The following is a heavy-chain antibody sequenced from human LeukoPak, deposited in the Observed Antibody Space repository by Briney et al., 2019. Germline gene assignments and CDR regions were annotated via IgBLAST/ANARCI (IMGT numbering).Heavy chain of an antibody. D-gene: IGHD6-19*01. Sequence: GGSLRLSCAASGFTFSSYATSWVRQAPGKGLEWVSGISGSGGSTNSADSVKGRFTISRDNSENTLYLQMNSLRAEDTAIYYCAKGFSSGWYYFDYWGQGTLVTVSS. CDR1: GFTFSSYA. V-gene: IGHV3-23*01. CDR2: ISGSGGST. CDR3: AKGFSSGWYYFDY. J-gene: IGHJ4*02.